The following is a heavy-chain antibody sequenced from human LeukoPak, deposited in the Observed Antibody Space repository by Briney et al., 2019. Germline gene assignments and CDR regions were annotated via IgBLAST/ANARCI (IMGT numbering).Heavy chain of an antibody. Sequence: GGSLRLSCAASGFTFSSYAMSWVRQAPGKGLEWVSAISGSGGSTYYADSVKGRFTISRDNSKNTLYLQMNSLRAEDTAVYYCAKDERGIAVADYYFDYWGQGTLVTVFS. CDR1: GFTFSSYA. D-gene: IGHD6-19*01. CDR3: AKDERGIAVADYYFDY. CDR2: ISGSGGST. V-gene: IGHV3-23*01. J-gene: IGHJ4*02.